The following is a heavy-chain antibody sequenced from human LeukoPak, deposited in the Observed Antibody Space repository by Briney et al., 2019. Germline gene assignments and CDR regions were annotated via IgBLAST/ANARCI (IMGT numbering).Heavy chain of an antibody. D-gene: IGHD7-27*01. CDR3: AALTGDDYYYGMDV. Sequence: SVKASCKASGFTFTSSAMQWVRQARGQRLEWIGWIVVGSGNTNYAQKIQERVTITRDMSTSTAYMELSSLRSEDTAVYYCAALTGDDYYYGMDVWGQGTTVTVSS. J-gene: IGHJ6*02. CDR1: GFTFTSSA. V-gene: IGHV1-58*02. CDR2: IVVGSGNT.